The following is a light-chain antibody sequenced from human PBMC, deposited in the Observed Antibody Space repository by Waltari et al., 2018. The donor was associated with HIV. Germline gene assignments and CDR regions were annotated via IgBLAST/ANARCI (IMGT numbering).Light chain of an antibody. CDR1: QTINNY. CDR2: GAS. CDR3: QQRGDWPPFT. J-gene: IGKJ4*02. Sequence: EIVLTQSPATLSLSPGERATLSCRASQTINNYLAWFQQKPGQPPRLLIYGASNRATGIPARFSGSGSGTDFTLTISSLEPEDVAVYYCQQRGDWPPFTFGGGTKVEIK. V-gene: IGKV3-11*01.